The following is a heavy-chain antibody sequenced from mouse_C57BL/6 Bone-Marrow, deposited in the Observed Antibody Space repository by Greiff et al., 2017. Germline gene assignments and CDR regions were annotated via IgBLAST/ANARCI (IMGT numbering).Heavy chain of an antibody. CDR3: ARVGTYSILFDY. V-gene: IGHV5-16*01. CDR2: INYDGSST. CDR1: GFTFSDYY. J-gene: IGHJ2*01. D-gene: IGHD2-5*01. Sequence: EVMLVESEGGLVQPGSSMKLSCTASGFTFSDYYMAWVRQVPEKGLEWVANINYDGSSTYYLDSLKSRFIISRDNAKNILYLQMSSLKSEDTATYYCARVGTYSILFDYWGQGTTLTVSS.